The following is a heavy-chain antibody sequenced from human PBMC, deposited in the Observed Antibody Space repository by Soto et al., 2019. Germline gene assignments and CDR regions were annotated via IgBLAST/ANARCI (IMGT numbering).Heavy chain of an antibody. Sequence: GGSLRLSCAASGFTFSDYYMSWIRQAPGKGLEWVSYISSSGSTIYYADSVKGRFTISRDNAKNSLYLQMNSLRAEDTAVYYCARVLVAGSYYFDYWGQGTLVTVSS. CDR1: GFTFSDYY. D-gene: IGHD6-19*01. CDR3: ARVLVAGSYYFDY. CDR2: ISSSGSTI. J-gene: IGHJ4*02. V-gene: IGHV3-11*01.